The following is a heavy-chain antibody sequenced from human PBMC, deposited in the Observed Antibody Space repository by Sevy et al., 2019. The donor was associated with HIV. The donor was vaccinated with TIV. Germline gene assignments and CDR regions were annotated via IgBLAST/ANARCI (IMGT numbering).Heavy chain of an antibody. Sequence: GGSLRLSCVGSGFSFNSFGMHWVRQAPGKGLQWVAFLRYDGTNALYGESVKGRFTIPRDRSKNTLYLQMNSLRRDDTAVYFCGKDQGSAWNPDHLEQWGQGTQVTVSS. J-gene: IGHJ4*02. CDR1: GFSFNSFG. CDR3: GKDQGSAWNPDHLEQ. CDR2: LRYDGTNA. D-gene: IGHD6-19*01. V-gene: IGHV3-30*02.